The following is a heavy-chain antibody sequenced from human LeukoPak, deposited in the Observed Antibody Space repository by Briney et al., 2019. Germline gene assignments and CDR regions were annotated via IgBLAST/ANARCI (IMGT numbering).Heavy chain of an antibody. CDR3: ARNPATALDY. D-gene: IGHD1-26*01. Sequence: SVKVSCKVSGYTFTRYYIMCVPQAPTQGLEWMGWISPYNGNTNYAQKFQGRVTMTTDTSTSTAYMELRSLRSDDTAVYYCARNPATALDYWGQGTLVTVSS. V-gene: IGHV1-18*01. J-gene: IGHJ4*02. CDR2: ISPYNGNT. CDR1: GYTFTRYY.